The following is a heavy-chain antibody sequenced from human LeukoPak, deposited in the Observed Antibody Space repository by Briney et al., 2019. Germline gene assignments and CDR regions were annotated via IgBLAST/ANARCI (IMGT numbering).Heavy chain of an antibody. J-gene: IGHJ5*02. CDR2: ITSSSTTI. CDR3: ARERLSDYYDSSGFYP. D-gene: IGHD3-22*01. CDR1: GFTFSSYS. Sequence: GGSLRLSCSAPGFTFSSYSMNWVRQAPGKGLEWLSYITSSSTTIYYADSVRGRFTISRDNAKNSLYLQMNSLRDEDTAVYYCARERLSDYYDSSGFYPWGQGTLVTVSS. V-gene: IGHV3-48*02.